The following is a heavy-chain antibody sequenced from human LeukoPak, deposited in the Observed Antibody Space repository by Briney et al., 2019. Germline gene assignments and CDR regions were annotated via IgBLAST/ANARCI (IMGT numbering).Heavy chain of an antibody. CDR2: IRYDGSNK. J-gene: IGHJ4*02. V-gene: IGHV3-30*02. CDR1: GFTFSSYG. Sequence: GGSLRLSCAASGFTFSSYGMHWVRQAPGKGLEWVAFIRYDGSNKYYADSVKGRFTISRDNSKNTLYLQMNSLRAEDTAVYYCAKDGVYYDSSGYYYDYWGQGTLVTVSS. D-gene: IGHD3-22*01. CDR3: AKDGVYYDSSGYYYDY.